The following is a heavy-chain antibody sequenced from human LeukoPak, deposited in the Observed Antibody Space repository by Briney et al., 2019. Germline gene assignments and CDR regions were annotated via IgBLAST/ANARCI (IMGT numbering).Heavy chain of an antibody. V-gene: IGHV1-69*04. Sequence: SVKVSCKASGGTFSSYAISWVPHAPGQGLEWMGRIIPILGIANYAQKFQGRDTITADKSTSTAYMEVSSLRSEDTAVYYCAKQVRYSSAWDSDYWGQGTLVTVSS. J-gene: IGHJ4*02. CDR1: GGTFSSYA. CDR3: AKQVRYSSAWDSDY. CDR2: IIPILGIA. D-gene: IGHD6-19*01.